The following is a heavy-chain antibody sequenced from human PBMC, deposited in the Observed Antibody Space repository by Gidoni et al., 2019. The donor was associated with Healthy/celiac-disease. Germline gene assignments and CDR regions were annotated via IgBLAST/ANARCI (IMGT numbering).Heavy chain of an antibody. CDR2: INHSGST. D-gene: IGHD6-19*01. V-gene: IGHV4-34*01. Sequence: QVQLQQWGAGLLKPSETLSLTCAVYGGAFSGYYWSWIRQPPGKGLEWIGEINHSGSTNYNPSLKSRVTISVDTSKNQFSLKLSSVTAADTAVYYCARGQGTWEQWLADDAFDIWGQGTMVTVSS. CDR3: ARGQGTWEQWLADDAFDI. J-gene: IGHJ3*02. CDR1: GGAFSGYY.